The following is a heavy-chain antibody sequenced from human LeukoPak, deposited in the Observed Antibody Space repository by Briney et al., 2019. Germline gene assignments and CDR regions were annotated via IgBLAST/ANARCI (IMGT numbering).Heavy chain of an antibody. D-gene: IGHD2-15*01. Sequence: PSETLSLTCTVSGGSISSSSYYWGWIRQPPGKGLEWIGSIYYSGSTYYNPSLKSRVTISVDTSKNQFSLKLSSVTAADTAVYYCARDKGTDNFGYCSGGSCYPNAFDIWGQGTMVTVSS. V-gene: IGHV4-39*02. CDR3: ARDKGTDNFGYCSGGSCYPNAFDI. J-gene: IGHJ3*02. CDR1: GGSISSSSYY. CDR2: IYYSGST.